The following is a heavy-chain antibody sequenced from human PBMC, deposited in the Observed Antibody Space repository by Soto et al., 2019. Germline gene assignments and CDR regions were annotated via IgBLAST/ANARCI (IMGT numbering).Heavy chain of an antibody. D-gene: IGHD3-16*01. CDR2: IRVKNGNT. V-gene: IGHV1-18*01. CDR3: ARGPTVGEI. J-gene: IGHJ3*02. CDR1: GYTFNSYG. Sequence: QVQLVQSGGEVKKPGASVKVSCKASGYTFNSYGISWVRQAPGQGLEWMGWIRVKNGNTNYAQNYQGRFTMTTDASTSTAYMDLRSLRSDDAAVYYCARGPTVGEIWGQGTMVTVSS.